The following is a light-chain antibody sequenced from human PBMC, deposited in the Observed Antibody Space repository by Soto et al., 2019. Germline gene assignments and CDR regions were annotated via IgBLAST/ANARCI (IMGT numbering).Light chain of an antibody. CDR2: DAS. J-gene: IGKJ4*01. CDR1: QSVSVS. V-gene: IGKV3-11*01. Sequence: EILMAQSPATLSLSPGEIATLSCRASQSVSVSLGWYQQKPGQAPRLIIYDASVRATGIPARFSGSGSGTDFTLTISSLEPEDFAVYYCQEGTYWPAFGGGTKVDIK. CDR3: QEGTYWPA.